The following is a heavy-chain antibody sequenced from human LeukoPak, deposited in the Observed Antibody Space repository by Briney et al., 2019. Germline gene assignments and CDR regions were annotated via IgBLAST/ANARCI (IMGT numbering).Heavy chain of an antibody. CDR2: ISWNSGSI. J-gene: IGHJ4*02. Sequence: GGSLRLSCAASGFTFDDYAMHWVRQAPGKGLERVSGISWNSGSIGYADSVKGRFTISRDNAKNSLYLQMDSLRAEDMALYYCAKSGGDYDILTGYYFDYWGQGTLVTVSS. CDR3: AKSGGDYDILTGYYFDY. V-gene: IGHV3-9*03. CDR1: GFTFDDYA. D-gene: IGHD3-9*01.